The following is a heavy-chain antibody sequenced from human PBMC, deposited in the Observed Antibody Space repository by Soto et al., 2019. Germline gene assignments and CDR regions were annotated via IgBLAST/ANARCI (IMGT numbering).Heavy chain of an antibody. CDR3: AGTTSLQWYYMDV. D-gene: IGHD1-7*01. J-gene: IGHJ6*03. CDR2: TYYRSRWYN. CDR1: GDRVSSNSAA. V-gene: IGHV6-1*01. Sequence: SQTLSLTCASSGDRVSSNSAAWNWIRPSPSRGLEWLGRTYYRSRWYNDYAVSVKSRITVNPDTSKNQFSLHLNSVTPEDTAVYYCAGTTSLQWYYMDVWDKGTTVTVSS.